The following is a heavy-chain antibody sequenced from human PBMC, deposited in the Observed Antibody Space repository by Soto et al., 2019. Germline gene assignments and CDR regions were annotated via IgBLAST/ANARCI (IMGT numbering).Heavy chain of an antibody. J-gene: IGHJ1*01. CDR2: IYYSGST. Sequence: SETLSLTCTVSGGSISSGGYYWSWIRQHPGKGLEWIGYIYYSGSTYYNPSLKSRVTISVDMSKNQFSLKLSSVTAEDTAVYYCAKGVPGIAVAGTGYFQHWGQGTLVTVSS. CDR1: GGSISSGGYY. V-gene: IGHV4-31*03. CDR3: AKGVPGIAVAGTGYFQH. D-gene: IGHD6-19*01.